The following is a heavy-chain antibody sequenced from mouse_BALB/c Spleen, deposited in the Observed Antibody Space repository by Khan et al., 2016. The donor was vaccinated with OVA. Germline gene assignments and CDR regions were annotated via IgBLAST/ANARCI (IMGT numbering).Heavy chain of an antibody. CDR3: ARPYTKEYDDVMDY. V-gene: IGHV5-12-2*01. CDR1: GFTFSSYT. D-gene: IGHD2-12*01. J-gene: IGHJ4*01. Sequence: EVQLVESGGGLVQPGGSLKLSCAASGFTFSSYTMCWVRQTPEKRLEWVAVISNGGGSSYYPDSLKGRFTISRDNAKNMLFLQMSSLKSEDTAMYYCARPYTKEYDDVMDYWGQGTSVTVSS. CDR2: ISNGGGSS.